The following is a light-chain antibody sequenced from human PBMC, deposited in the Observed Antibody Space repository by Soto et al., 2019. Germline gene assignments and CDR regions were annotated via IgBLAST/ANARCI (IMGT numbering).Light chain of an antibody. J-gene: IGKJ5*01. Sequence: DIKMTQSPSTLSGSIGDRVTITCRASQTISSWLAWYQQKPGKAPKLLIYDASTLQSGVPSRFSGSGSGTDFTFTISRLQPEDIATYYCQQYENLPTFAQGTRLEIK. CDR2: DAS. CDR3: QQYENLPT. CDR1: QTISSW. V-gene: IGKV1-5*01.